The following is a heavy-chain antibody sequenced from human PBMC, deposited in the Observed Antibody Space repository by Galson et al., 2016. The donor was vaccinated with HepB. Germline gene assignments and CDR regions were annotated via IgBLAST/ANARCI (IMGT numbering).Heavy chain of an antibody. D-gene: IGHD2-15*01. J-gene: IGHJ6*02. CDR3: AREGSYCSSGRCSSDYYGMDV. CDR2: IIPISGAA. Sequence: SVKVSCKASGGTFNSYAFSWVRQAPGQGLEWMGAIIPISGAANYAQKFQGRVTITAEESTTTTYMELKSLKSEDTAVYYCAREGSYCSSGRCSSDYYGMDVWGQGTLVTVSS. V-gene: IGHV1-69*13. CDR1: GGTFNSYA.